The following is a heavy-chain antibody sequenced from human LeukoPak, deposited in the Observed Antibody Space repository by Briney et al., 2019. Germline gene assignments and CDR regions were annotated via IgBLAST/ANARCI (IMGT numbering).Heavy chain of an antibody. D-gene: IGHD3-22*01. J-gene: IGHJ4*02. V-gene: IGHV1-69*13. CDR3: ARGSGETGGYYYVY. CDR2: IIPMFGTA. CDR1: GYTLTELS. Sequence: SVTVSCTVSGYTLTELSMHWVRQAPGQGLEWMGGIIPMFGTANYAQKFQGRVTITADESTRTAYMELRTLRSEDTAIYYCARGSGETGGYYYVYWGRGTPVTVSS.